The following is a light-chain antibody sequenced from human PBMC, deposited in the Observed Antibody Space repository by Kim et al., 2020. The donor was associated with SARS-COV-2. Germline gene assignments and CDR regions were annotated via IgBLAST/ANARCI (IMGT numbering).Light chain of an antibody. CDR2: VNT. Sequence: QRVTISCTGTSSNIGAGYDVHWYQHLPGTAPKLLIYVNTNRPSGVPDRFSGSKSGTSASLAITGLQAEDEADYYCQSYDSSLSGVVFGGGTQLTVL. CDR3: QSYDSSLSGVV. J-gene: IGLJ2*01. V-gene: IGLV1-40*01. CDR1: SSNIGAGYD.